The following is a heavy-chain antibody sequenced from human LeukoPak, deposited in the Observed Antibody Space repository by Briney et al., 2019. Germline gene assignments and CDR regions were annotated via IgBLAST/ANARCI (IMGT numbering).Heavy chain of an antibody. CDR1: GGSISSYY. CDR2: IYYSGST. Sequence: SETLSLTCTVSGGSISSYYWSWIRQPPGKGLEWIGSIYYSGSTYYNPSLKSRVTISVDTSKNQFSLKLSSVTAADTAVYYCARCMTWFDPWGQGTLVTVSS. V-gene: IGHV4-39*07. CDR3: ARCMTWFDP. J-gene: IGHJ5*02.